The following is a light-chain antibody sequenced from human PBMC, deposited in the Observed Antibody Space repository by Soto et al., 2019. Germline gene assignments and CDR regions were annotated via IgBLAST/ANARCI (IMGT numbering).Light chain of an antibody. V-gene: IGKV1-27*01. Sequence: IQLTQSPSSLSASVGDRVTITCRASQGISSYLAWYQQKPGKAPKLLIYAASTLQSGVPSRFSGSGPGTDFTLTISSLQPEDVATYYCQKYNSAPWTFGQGTKVDIK. CDR3: QKYNSAPWT. J-gene: IGKJ1*01. CDR1: QGISSY. CDR2: AAS.